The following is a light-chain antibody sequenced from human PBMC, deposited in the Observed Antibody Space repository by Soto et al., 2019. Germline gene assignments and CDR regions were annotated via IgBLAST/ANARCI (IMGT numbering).Light chain of an antibody. CDR3: QHYKNYPWT. J-gene: IGKJ1*01. Sequence: IRLTQSPSTLSASAGDRVAIACRASQDVARYLAWYQQKPGHAPKLLIYGASTLQSGVPSRFSGGGSGTDFTLTISCLQSEDFATYYCQHYKNYPWTFGQGTKVEIK. CDR2: GAS. CDR1: QDVARY. V-gene: IGKV1-8*01.